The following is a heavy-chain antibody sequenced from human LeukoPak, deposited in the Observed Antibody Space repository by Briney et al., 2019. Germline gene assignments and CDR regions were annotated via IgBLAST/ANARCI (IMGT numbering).Heavy chain of an antibody. CDR1: GFTFDDYA. J-gene: IGHJ4*02. V-gene: IGHV3-9*01. CDR3: AKRTHYVVVVPAAMDY. Sequence: GGSLRLSCAASGFTFDDYAMHWVRQAPGKGLEWVSGITWNSDSTGYGDSVKGRFTISRDNSKNTLYLQMNSLRAEDTAVYYCAKRTHYVVVVPAAMDYWGQGTLVTVSS. D-gene: IGHD2-2*01. CDR2: ITWNSDST.